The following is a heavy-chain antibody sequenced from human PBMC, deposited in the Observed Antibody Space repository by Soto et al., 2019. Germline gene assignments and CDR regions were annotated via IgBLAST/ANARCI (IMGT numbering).Heavy chain of an antibody. CDR3: EKDFKNIVVVVAAYQTTGDY. CDR1: GFTFSSYA. D-gene: IGHD2-15*01. Sequence: GGSLRLSCAASGFTFSSYAMSWVRQAPGKGLEWVSAISGSGGSTYYADSVKGRFTISRDNSKNTLYLQMNSLRAEDTAVSYCEKDFKNIVVVVAAYQTTGDYWGQGTLVTVSS. J-gene: IGHJ4*02. CDR2: ISGSGGST. V-gene: IGHV3-23*01.